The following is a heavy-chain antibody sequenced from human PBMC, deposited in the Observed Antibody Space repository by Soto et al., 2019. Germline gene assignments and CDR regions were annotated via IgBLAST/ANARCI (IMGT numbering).Heavy chain of an antibody. Sequence: QSQTLSLTCAISGDSVSSNSAAWNWIRQSPSRGLEWLGRTYYRSKWYNDYAVSVKSRITINPDTSKNQFSLQLNSVTPEDTAVYFCASTFRSGDAFDIWGQGTMVTVSS. CDR3: ASTFRSGDAFDI. CDR1: GDSVSSNSAA. D-gene: IGHD3-10*01. J-gene: IGHJ3*02. V-gene: IGHV6-1*01. CDR2: TYYRSKWYN.